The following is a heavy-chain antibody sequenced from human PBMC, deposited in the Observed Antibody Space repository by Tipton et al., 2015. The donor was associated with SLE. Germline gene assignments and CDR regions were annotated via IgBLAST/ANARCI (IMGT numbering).Heavy chain of an antibody. CDR1: GGSISSYY. D-gene: IGHD3-10*01. J-gene: IGHJ6*02. CDR2: IYYSGST. V-gene: IGHV4-59*08. Sequence: LRLSCTVSGGSISSYYWSWIRQPPGKGLEWIGYIYYSGSTNYNPSLKSRVTISVDTSKNQFSLKLSSVTAADTAVYYCARHNRLWFTDWGQGTTVTVSS. CDR3: ARHNRLWFTD.